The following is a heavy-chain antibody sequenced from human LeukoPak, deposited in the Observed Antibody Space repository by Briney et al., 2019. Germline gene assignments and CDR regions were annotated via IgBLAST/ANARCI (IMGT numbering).Heavy chain of an antibody. CDR2: IKQDGSEK. J-gene: IGHJ4*02. CDR3: ASEGYDYGDY. CDR1: GFTLSSCW. Sequence: GGSLRLSCAASGFTLSSCWMSWVRQAPGKGLEGVANIKQDGSEKYYVDSVKGRFTISRDNDKNSLYLQMNSLRAEDTAVYYCASEGYDYGDYWGQGTLVTVSS. V-gene: IGHV3-7*01. D-gene: IGHD2-15*01.